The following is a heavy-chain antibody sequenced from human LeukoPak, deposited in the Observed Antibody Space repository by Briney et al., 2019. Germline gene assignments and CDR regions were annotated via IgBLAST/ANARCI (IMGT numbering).Heavy chain of an antibody. V-gene: IGHV3-30-3*01. D-gene: IGHD3-22*01. CDR1: GFTFSSYA. CDR2: ISYDGSNK. Sequence: GGSLRLSCAASGFTFSSYAMHWVRQAPGKGLEWVAVISYDGSNKYYADSVKGRFTISRDNSKDTLYLQMNSLRAEDTAVYYCARDYFTMIVVVASRPYYFDYWGQGTLATVSS. J-gene: IGHJ4*02. CDR3: ARDYFTMIVVVASRPYYFDY.